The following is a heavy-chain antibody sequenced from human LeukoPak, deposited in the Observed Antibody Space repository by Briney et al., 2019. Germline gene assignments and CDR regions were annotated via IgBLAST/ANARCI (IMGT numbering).Heavy chain of an antibody. CDR3: AILEDIVATIADY. CDR1: GCIFTSYW. CDR2: IYPGESDT. J-gene: IGHJ4*02. Sequence: GGSLKISWKGSGCIFTSYWIGGGRQLPGKGLEGMGIIYPGESDTRYSPSFQGQVTISADKSISTAYLQWSSLKASDTATYYCAILEDIVATIADYCGQGTLVTVSS. V-gene: IGHV5-51*01. D-gene: IGHD5-12*01.